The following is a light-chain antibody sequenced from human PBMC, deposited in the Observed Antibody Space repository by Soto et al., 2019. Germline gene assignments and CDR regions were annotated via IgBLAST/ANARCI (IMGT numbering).Light chain of an antibody. CDR2: DGS. J-gene: IGKJ1*01. V-gene: IGKV1-39*01. CDR1: QQFTTY. CDR3: QQSYGTPPT. Sequence: DIQMTQSPPSLSASVGDRVTINCRTSQQFTTYVNWYQQKEGKAPKLLISDGSTLQTGVPPRFSGPGSGTDFTLTVNGLQPEDFATYYCQQSYGTPPTFGQGTTVEVK.